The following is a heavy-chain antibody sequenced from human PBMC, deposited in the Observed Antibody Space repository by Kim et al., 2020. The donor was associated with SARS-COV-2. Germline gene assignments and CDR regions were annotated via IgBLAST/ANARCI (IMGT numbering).Heavy chain of an antibody. CDR3: ARIRMGPHPGRYCSGGSCHSPPGYYGMDV. D-gene: IGHD2-15*01. Sequence: SETLSLTCAVYGGSFSGYYWSWIRQPPGKGLEWIGEINHSGSTNYNPSLKSRVTISVDTSKNQFSLKLSSVTAADTAVYYCARIRMGPHPGRYCSGGSCHSPPGYYGMDVWGQGNTVTVSS. V-gene: IGHV4-34*01. CDR1: GGSFSGYY. J-gene: IGHJ6*02. CDR2: INHSGST.